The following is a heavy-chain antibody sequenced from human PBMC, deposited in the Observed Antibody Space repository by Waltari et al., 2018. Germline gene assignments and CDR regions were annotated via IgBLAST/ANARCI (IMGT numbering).Heavy chain of an antibody. J-gene: IGHJ3*02. Sequence: EVQLVESGGGLVKPGGSLRLSCAASGFTISSYSMNWVRPAQGKGLEWVSSISSSRSYIYYADSVKGRFTISRDNAKNSLYLQMNSLRAEDTAVYYCARAGLMVYAISGRTDAFDIWGQGTMVTVSS. D-gene: IGHD2-8*01. V-gene: IGHV3-21*01. CDR2: ISSSRSYI. CDR1: GFTISSYS. CDR3: ARAGLMVYAISGRTDAFDI.